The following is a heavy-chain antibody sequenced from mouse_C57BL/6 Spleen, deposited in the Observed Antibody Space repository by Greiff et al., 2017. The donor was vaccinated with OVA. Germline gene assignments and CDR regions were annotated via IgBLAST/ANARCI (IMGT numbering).Heavy chain of an antibody. J-gene: IGHJ2*01. V-gene: IGHV1-81*01. CDR1: GYTFTSYG. CDR3: ARLGDYDSFDY. CDR2: IYPRSGNT. Sequence: VQLVESGAELARPGASVKLSCKASGYTFTSYGISWVKQRTGQGLEWIGEIYPRSGNTYYNEKFKGKATLTADKSSSTAYMELRSLTSEDSAVYFCARLGDYDSFDYWGQGTTLTVSS. D-gene: IGHD2-4*01.